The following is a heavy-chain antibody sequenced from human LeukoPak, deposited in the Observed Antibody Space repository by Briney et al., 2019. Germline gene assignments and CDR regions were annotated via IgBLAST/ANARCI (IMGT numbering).Heavy chain of an antibody. CDR3: ARAGTYYYGSGSYYNPFDY. CDR1: GRSFSGYY. Sequence: SETLSLTCALYGRSFSGYYWSWIRQPPGRGLEWIGEINHGGRTNYNPSLKSRVTISVDTSKNQFSLKLSSVTAADTAVYSCARAGTYYYGSGSYYNPFDYWGEGTLVTVSS. CDR2: INHGGRT. V-gene: IGHV4-34*01. D-gene: IGHD3-10*01. J-gene: IGHJ4*02.